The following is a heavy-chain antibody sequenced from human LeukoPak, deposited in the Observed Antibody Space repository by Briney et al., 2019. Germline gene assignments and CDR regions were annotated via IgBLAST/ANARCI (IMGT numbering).Heavy chain of an antibody. V-gene: IGHV3-23*01. CDR1: GFAFSSFA. CDR3: AREGPSQYYFDC. Sequence: PGGSLRLSCAASGFAFSSFAMSWVRQAPGKGLEWVSAIGGGGISTYYADSVKGRFTISRDNSKNTLYLQMNSLRAEDTAVYYCAREGPSQYYFDCWGQGTLVTVSS. CDR2: IGGGGIST. J-gene: IGHJ4*02.